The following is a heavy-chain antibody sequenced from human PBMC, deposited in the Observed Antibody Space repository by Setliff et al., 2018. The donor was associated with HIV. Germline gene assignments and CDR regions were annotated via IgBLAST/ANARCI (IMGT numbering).Heavy chain of an antibody. CDR2: IYHSGIT. CDR1: GGSISNYY. J-gene: IGHJ5*02. D-gene: IGHD2-8*01. V-gene: IGHV4-59*04. Sequence: SETLSLTCTVSGGSISNYYWGWIRQAPGKGLEWIGNIYHSGITYYNPSLKSRVAISVDTSENQFSLKLNSVTAADTAVYYCARRGRDGVLIVFATGFDPWGQGTLVTVSS. CDR3: ARRGRDGVLIVFATGFDP.